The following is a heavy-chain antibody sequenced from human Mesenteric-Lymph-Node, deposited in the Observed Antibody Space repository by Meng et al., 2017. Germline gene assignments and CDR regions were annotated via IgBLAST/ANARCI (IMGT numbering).Heavy chain of an antibody. D-gene: IGHD6-13*01. Sequence: AHLQDVCTGLVTPAPTLSLPCAVSGGSTSSINGWTWVRQPPGKGLEWIGEIYHSGSTNYNPSLKSRVTISVDKSKNQFSLKLSSVTAADTAVYYCARVAAAGNEWFDPWGQGTLVTVSS. CDR3: ARVAAAGNEWFDP. CDR2: IYHSGST. V-gene: IGHV4-4*02. CDR1: GGSTSSING. J-gene: IGHJ5*02.